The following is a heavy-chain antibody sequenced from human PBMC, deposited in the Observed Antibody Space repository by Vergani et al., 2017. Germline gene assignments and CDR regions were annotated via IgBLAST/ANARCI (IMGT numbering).Heavy chain of an antibody. Sequence: VQLLESGGGLVKPGGSLRLSCTASGFTFSDYYMSWIRQAPGRGLDWVSYISTSGSIIYYADSVKGRFTISRDNAKNSLYLQMNSLRAEDTAVYYCARARGGNDLDYWGQGTLVTVSS. J-gene: IGHJ4*02. CDR2: ISTSGSII. V-gene: IGHV3-11*01. CDR1: GFTFSDYY. D-gene: IGHD5-12*01. CDR3: ARARGGNDLDY.